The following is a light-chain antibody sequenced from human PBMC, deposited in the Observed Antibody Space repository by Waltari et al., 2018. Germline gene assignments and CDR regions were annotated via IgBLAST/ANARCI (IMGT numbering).Light chain of an antibody. CDR2: GAY. CDR1: QSVSSN. CDR3: QQYNNWPALT. J-gene: IGKJ4*01. V-gene: IGKV3-15*01. Sequence: VSPGERATLSCRASQSVSSNLAWYQQKPGQAPRLLIYGAYTRATGIPARFSGSGSGTEFTLTISSLQSEDFAVYYCQQYNNWPALTFGGGTKVEIK.